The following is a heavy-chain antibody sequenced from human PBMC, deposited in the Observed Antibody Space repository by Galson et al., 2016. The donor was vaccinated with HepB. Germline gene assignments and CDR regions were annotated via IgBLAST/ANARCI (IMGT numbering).Heavy chain of an antibody. CDR3: VKDKENWGALDF. CDR2: ISSNGNDI. V-gene: IGHV3-30*18. CDR1: GFTFSTYA. D-gene: IGHD7-27*01. Sequence: SLRLSCAASGFTFSTYAMHWVRQAPGKGLDWVAVISSNGNDIYYGDSVKGRFTISKDSSKNTLYLQMNSLRDDDTAVYYCVKDKENWGALDFWGRGTLVTVS. J-gene: IGHJ4*02.